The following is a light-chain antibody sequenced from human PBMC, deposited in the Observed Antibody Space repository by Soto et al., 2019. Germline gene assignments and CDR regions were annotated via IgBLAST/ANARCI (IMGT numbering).Light chain of an antibody. Sequence: QSALTQPRSVSGSPGQSVTISCTGTASDVGGYSYVSWYQQHPGKVPKLIIYDVSKWPSGVPDRFSGSKSGNTASLTISRLQAEDEGDYYCCSYAGSYTFVFGTGTKVTVL. J-gene: IGLJ1*01. CDR3: CSYAGSYTFV. CDR1: ASDVGGYSY. CDR2: DVS. V-gene: IGLV2-11*01.